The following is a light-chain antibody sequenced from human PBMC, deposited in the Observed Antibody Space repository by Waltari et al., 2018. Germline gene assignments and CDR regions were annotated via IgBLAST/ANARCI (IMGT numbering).Light chain of an antibody. V-gene: IGKV1-39*01. CDR1: QSISGY. Sequence: DIQMTQSPSSLSASVGDRVTITCRASQSISGYLNWYQQKTGTAPKLLVYAASSLQSVVPSMFSGSGSGTDFTLTISSLRPEDFAAYYCQQSYNIPFTFGQGTKLEIK. CDR2: AAS. J-gene: IGKJ2*01. CDR3: QQSYNIPFT.